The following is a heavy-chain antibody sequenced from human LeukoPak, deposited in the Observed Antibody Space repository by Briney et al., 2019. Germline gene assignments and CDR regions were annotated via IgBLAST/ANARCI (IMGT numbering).Heavy chain of an antibody. CDR3: AKESGKFDY. CDR1: GFTFNNAW. Sequence: GGSLRLSCVASGFTFNNAWMNWVRQAPGKGLEWVSLISGDGVSTFYADSVKGRFSISRDNSKNSLYLEMNSLRTEDAAMYYCAKESGKFDYWGQGTLVAVSS. V-gene: IGHV3-43*02. CDR2: ISGDGVST. J-gene: IGHJ4*02.